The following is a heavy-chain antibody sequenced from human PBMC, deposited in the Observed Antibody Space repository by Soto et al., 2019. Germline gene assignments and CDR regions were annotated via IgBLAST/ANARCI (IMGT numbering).Heavy chain of an antibody. CDR3: ARRCGGDCYQSNDAFDI. CDR1: GYSFTSYW. CDR2: IYPGDSDT. Sequence: GESLKISCKGSGYSFTSYWIGWVRQMPGKGLEWMGIIYPGDSDTRYSPSFQGQVTISADKSISTAYLQWSSLKASDTAMYCCARRCGGDCYQSNDAFDIWGQGTMVTVSS. J-gene: IGHJ3*02. D-gene: IGHD2-21*01. V-gene: IGHV5-51*01.